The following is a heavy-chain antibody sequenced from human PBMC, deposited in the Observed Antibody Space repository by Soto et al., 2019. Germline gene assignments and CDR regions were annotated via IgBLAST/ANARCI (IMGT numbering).Heavy chain of an antibody. CDR2: IYYSGST. CDR1: GGSISSGDYY. CDR3: ARVGTVTTGYNWFDP. J-gene: IGHJ5*02. V-gene: IGHV4-30-4*01. D-gene: IGHD4-4*01. Sequence: QVQLQESGPGLVKPLQTLSLTCTVSGGSISSGDYYWSWIRQPPGKGLEWIGYIYYSGSTNYNPSLKSRVTMSVDTSKNQFSLKLSSVTAADTAVYYCARVGTVTTGYNWFDPWGQGTLVTVSS.